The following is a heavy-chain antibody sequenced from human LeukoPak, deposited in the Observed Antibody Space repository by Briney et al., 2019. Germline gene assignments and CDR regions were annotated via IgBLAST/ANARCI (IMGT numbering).Heavy chain of an antibody. J-gene: IGHJ3*02. Sequence: ASVKVSCKTSGDTFTNYGISWVRQAPGLGLEWMGWISAYNGNTNYAQKVQGRVTMTTDTSTSTAYMELRSLRFDDTAVYYCARDQSVRLLQTSSAYFKHVFAIWGQGSMVTVSS. V-gene: IGHV1-18*01. D-gene: IGHD6-6*01. CDR3: ARDQSVRLLQTSSAYFKHVFAI. CDR2: ISAYNGNT. CDR1: GDTFTNYG.